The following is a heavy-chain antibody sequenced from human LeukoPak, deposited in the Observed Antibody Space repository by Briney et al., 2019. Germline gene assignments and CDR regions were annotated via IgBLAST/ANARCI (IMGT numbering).Heavy chain of an antibody. CDR2: ITNDGSST. Sequence: PGGSLRLSCAASGLTFSSHWMHWVRQAPGKGLVWVSRITNDGSSTTYADSVKGRFTISRDNAKNMLYLQVNSLRAEDTAVHYCAKGSIAVAGAFDYWGQGTLVTVSS. CDR1: GLTFSSHW. CDR3: AKGSIAVAGAFDY. D-gene: IGHD6-19*01. V-gene: IGHV3-74*01. J-gene: IGHJ4*02.